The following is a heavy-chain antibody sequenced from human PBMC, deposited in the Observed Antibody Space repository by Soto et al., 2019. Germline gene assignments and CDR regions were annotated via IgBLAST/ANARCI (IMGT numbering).Heavy chain of an antibody. J-gene: IGHJ4*02. CDR1: GGASSGRGNY. D-gene: IGHD3-16*02. V-gene: IGHV4-39*01. Sequence: SETLSLTWAVAGGASSGRGNYWGWKRQPPGKGLEYIGSIYSGGSTYYNPSLKSRVTLSVDATQNQFSLRLTSVTAADTAVYYCARRHSATSLFDYWGLGTLVTVSS. CDR2: IYSGGST. CDR3: ARRHSATSLFDY.